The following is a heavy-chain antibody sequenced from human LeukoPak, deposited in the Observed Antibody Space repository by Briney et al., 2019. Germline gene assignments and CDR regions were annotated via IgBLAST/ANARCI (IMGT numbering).Heavy chain of an antibody. Sequence: PGGSLRLSCAASGFTFSSYSMNWVRQAPGKGLEWVSSISSSSSYIYHADSVKGRFTISRDNAKNSLYLQMNSLRAEDTAVYYCARDVIPVAGTSWFDPWGQGTLVTVSS. CDR2: ISSSSSYI. V-gene: IGHV3-21*01. CDR3: ARDVIPVAGTSWFDP. J-gene: IGHJ5*02. CDR1: GFTFSSYS. D-gene: IGHD6-19*01.